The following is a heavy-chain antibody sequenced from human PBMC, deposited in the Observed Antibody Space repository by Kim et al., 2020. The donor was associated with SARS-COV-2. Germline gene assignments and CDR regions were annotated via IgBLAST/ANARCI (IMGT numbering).Heavy chain of an antibody. Sequence: VEVISYDGSNKYNADPVKGRFTISRDNSKNTLYLQMNSLRAEDTAVYYCARVTVRYSSSWDDTSDAFDIWGQGTMVTVSS. D-gene: IGHD6-13*01. CDR3: ARVTVRYSSSWDDTSDAFDI. V-gene: IGHV3-30-3*01. CDR2: ISYDGSNK. J-gene: IGHJ3*02.